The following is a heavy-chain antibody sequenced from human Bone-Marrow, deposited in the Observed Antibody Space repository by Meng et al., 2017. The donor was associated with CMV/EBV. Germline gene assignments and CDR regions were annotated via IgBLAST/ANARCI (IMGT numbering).Heavy chain of an antibody. D-gene: IGHD6-19*01. CDR2: INTSKGNT. CDR1: GYTFRNYG. J-gene: IGHJ6*02. Sequence: ASVKVSCKASGYTFRNYGITWVRQAPGQGLEWMGWINTSKGNTNNAQRFQGRVTMTTDTSTSTAYMELRSLRSDDTAVYYCARDPAVAGFPYHYYYGMDVWGQGTTVTVSS. CDR3: ARDPAVAGFPYHYYYGMDV. V-gene: IGHV1-18*01.